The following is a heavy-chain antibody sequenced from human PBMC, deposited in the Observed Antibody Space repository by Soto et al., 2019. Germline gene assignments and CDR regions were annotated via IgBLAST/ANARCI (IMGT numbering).Heavy chain of an antibody. J-gene: IGHJ4*02. CDR3: ASFSGATYGDYGGGINY. D-gene: IGHD4-17*01. V-gene: IGHV4-39*01. CDR1: GGSISVSSYY. CDR2: VHYSGST. Sequence: KPSETLSLTCTVSGGSISVSSYYWGWIRQPPGKGLECIGSVHYSGSTDYNPSLKSRVTISVDTSKKQFSLKLTSVTAADTAVYFCASFSGATYGDYGGGINYWGQGTLLTIYS.